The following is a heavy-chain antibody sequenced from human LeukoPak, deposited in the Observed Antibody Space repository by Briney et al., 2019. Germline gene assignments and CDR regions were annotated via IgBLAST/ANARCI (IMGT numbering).Heavy chain of an antibody. Sequence: PGGSLRLSCAASGFTFSSYDMHWVRHATGKGLEWVSAIGTAGDPYYPGSVKGRFTISRENAKNSLYLQMNSLRAGDTAVYYCARGTSNYDILTGSQTYGMDVWGQGTTVTVSS. CDR3: ARGTSNYDILTGSQTYGMDV. J-gene: IGHJ6*02. CDR2: IGTAGDP. D-gene: IGHD3-9*01. CDR1: GFTFSSYD. V-gene: IGHV3-13*05.